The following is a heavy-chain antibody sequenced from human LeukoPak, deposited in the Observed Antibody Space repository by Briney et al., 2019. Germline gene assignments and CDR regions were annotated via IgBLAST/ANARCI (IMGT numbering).Heavy chain of an antibody. V-gene: IGHV3-9*01. D-gene: IGHD5-12*01. CDR3: AKGGALRGYSGYGEY. J-gene: IGHJ4*02. CDR1: GFTFDDYA. Sequence: PGGSLRLSCAASGFTFDDYAMHWVRQAPGKGLEWVSGISWNSGSIGYADSVKGRFTISRDNAKNSLYLQMNSLRAEDTALYYCAKGGALRGYSGYGEYWGQGTLVTVSS. CDR2: ISWNSGSI.